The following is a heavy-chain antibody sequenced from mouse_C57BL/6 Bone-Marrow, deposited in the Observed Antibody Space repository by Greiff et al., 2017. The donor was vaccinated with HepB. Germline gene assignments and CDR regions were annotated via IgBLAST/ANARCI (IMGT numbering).Heavy chain of an antibody. CDR2: ISYDGSN. Sequence: EVQLQESGPGLVKPSQSLSLTCSVTGYSITSGYYWNWIRQFPGNKLEWMGYISYDGSNNYNPSLKNRISITRDTSKNQFFLKLNSVTTEDTATYYCASWGGSSPYWYFDVWGTGTTVTVSS. J-gene: IGHJ1*03. CDR1: GYSITSGYY. V-gene: IGHV3-6*01. D-gene: IGHD1-1*01. CDR3: ASWGGSSPYWYFDV.